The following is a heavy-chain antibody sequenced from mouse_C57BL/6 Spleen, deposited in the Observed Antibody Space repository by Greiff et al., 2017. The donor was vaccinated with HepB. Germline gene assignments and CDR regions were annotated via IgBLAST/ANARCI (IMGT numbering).Heavy chain of an antibody. Sequence: EVKLMESGEGLVKPGGSLKLSCAASGFTFSSYAMSWVRQTPEKRLEWVAYISSGGDYIYYADTVKGRFTISRDNARNTLYLQMSSLKSEDTAMYYCTREIYYGNLDYWGQGTTLTVSS. V-gene: IGHV5-9-1*02. D-gene: IGHD2-1*01. J-gene: IGHJ2*01. CDR3: TREIYYGNLDY. CDR1: GFTFSSYA. CDR2: ISSGGDYI.